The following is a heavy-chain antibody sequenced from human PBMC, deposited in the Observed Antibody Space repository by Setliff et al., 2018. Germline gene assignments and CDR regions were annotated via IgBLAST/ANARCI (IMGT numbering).Heavy chain of an antibody. Sequence: PSETLSLTCTVSGGSISSGSYYWSWIRRPAGKGLEWIGRIYTSGSTNYNPSLKSRVTISVDTSKNQFSLKLSSVTAADTAVYYCARAGPTVTFFRVLVISWWDPWGQGSLVTVSS. CDR3: ARAGPTVTFFRVLVISWWDP. V-gene: IGHV4-61*02. J-gene: IGHJ5*02. CDR1: GGSISSGSYY. D-gene: IGHD3-3*01. CDR2: IYTSGST.